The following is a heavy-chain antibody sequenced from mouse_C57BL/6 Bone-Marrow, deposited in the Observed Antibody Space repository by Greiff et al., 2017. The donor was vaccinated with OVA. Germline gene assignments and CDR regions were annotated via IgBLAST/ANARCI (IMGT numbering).Heavy chain of an antibody. CDR2: IYWDDDK. CDR3: AFYGSSPWFAY. V-gene: IGHV8-12*01. J-gene: IGHJ3*01. CDR1: GFSLSTSGMG. Sequence: QVTLKESGPGILQSSQTLSLTCSFSGFSLSTSGMGVSWIRQPSGQGLEWLAHIYWDDDKRYNPSLKSRLTISKDTSRNQVFRTITSVDTADTDTNYWAFYGSSPWFAYWGQGTLVTVSA. D-gene: IGHD1-1*01.